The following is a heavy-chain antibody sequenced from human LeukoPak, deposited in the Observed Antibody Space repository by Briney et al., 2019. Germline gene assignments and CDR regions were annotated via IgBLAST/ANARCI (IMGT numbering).Heavy chain of an antibody. CDR2: ISAYNGNT. CDR1: GYTCTSYG. CDR3: ARGKWHFDY. J-gene: IGHJ4*02. V-gene: IGHV1-18*01. D-gene: IGHD5-12*01. Sequence: GASLKVSCKASGYTCTSYGRSWERQATGQGLEWMGWISAYNGNTNYAQKLQGRVTMTTDTCTSTAYMELRSLRSDDTAVYYCARGKWHFDYWGQGTLVTVSS.